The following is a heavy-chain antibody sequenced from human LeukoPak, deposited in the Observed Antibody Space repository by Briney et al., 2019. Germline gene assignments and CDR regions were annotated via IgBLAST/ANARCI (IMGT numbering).Heavy chain of an antibody. CDR3: AREGCSSTSCYTGNWFDP. Sequence: ASVKVSCKASGYTFTGYYMHWVRQAPGQGLEWMGWINPNSGGTNYAQKFQGRVTMTRDTSISTAYMELSRLRSDDTAVYYCAREGCSSTSCYTGNWFDPWGQGTLVTVSS. CDR1: GYTFTGYY. CDR2: INPNSGGT. J-gene: IGHJ5*02. V-gene: IGHV1-2*02. D-gene: IGHD2-2*02.